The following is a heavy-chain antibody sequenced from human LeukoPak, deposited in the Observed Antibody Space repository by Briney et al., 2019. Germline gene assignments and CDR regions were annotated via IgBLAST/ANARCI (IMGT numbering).Heavy chain of an antibody. J-gene: IGHJ4*02. CDR1: GFTFSSYA. CDR3: AKGSGWYV. V-gene: IGHV3-23*01. CDR2: ISGSGGST. Sequence: GASLRLSCAASGFTFSSYAMSRVRQAPGKGLEWVSVISGSGGSTEYADSVKGRFTISRDNSKNTLYLQMNSLRAEDTAVYYCAKGSGWYVWGQGTLVTVSS. D-gene: IGHD6-19*01.